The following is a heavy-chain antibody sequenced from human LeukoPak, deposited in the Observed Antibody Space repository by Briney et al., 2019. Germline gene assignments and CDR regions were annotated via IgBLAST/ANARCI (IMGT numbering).Heavy chain of an antibody. J-gene: IGHJ5*02. CDR3: ARDRNYYVSWFDP. V-gene: IGHV3-7*05. Sequence: PWESLRLSCAASGFTFSNAWMSWVRQAPGKGLEWVANIKQDGSEKYYVDSVKGRFTISRDNAKNSLYLQMNSLRAEDTAVYYCARDRNYYVSWFDPWGQGTLVTVSS. CDR1: GFTFSNAW. CDR2: IKQDGSEK. D-gene: IGHD3-10*02.